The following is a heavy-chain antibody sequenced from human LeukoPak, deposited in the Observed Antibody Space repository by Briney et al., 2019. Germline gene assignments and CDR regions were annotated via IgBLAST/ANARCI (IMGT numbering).Heavy chain of an antibody. CDR2: IKEDGSEK. CDR3: ARGGRF. Sequence: GGSLRLSCAAPGFTFSSYWMTWVRQAPGKGLEWVANIKEDGSEKYYVDSVKGRFTISRDNAKNSMYLQMNSLRAEDTAVYYCARGGRFWGQGTLVTVSS. V-gene: IGHV3-7*03. CDR1: GFTFSSYW. J-gene: IGHJ4*02. D-gene: IGHD3-10*01.